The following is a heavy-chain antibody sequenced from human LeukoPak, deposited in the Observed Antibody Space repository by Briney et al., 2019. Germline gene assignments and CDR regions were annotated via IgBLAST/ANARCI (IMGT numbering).Heavy chain of an antibody. CDR3: ARDLGGYSSSSTGH. CDR2: ISSSSSYI. J-gene: IGHJ4*02. V-gene: IGHV3-21*01. CDR1: AFTFSSYS. Sequence: AGLSLRLSCAASAFTFSSYSMNCVRHAPGKGLKWVSSISSSSSYIYYADPVKGRFTISRDNAKSSQYLDMNSRTAEDTAVHYCARDLGGYSSSSTGHWGRGTLVIVSS. D-gene: IGHD6-6*01.